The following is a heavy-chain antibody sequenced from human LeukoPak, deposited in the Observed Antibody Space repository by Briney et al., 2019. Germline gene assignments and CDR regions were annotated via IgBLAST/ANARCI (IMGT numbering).Heavy chain of an antibody. CDR1: GGSISSYY. CDR2: IYYSGST. J-gene: IGHJ6*03. CDR3: ARARYSSSWSTPNNYYFYMDV. D-gene: IGHD6-13*01. V-gene: IGHV4-59*12. Sequence: PSETLSLTCTVSGGSISSYYWSWIRQPPGKGLEWIGNIYYSGSTNYNPSLKSRVTMSVDTSKNQVYLNLTSVTAADTAVYFCARARYSSSWSTPNNYYFYMDVWGNGTTVVISS.